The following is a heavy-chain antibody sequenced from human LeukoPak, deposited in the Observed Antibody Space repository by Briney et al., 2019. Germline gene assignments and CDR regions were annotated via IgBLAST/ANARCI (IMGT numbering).Heavy chain of an antibody. CDR3: AGDYCSGGSCYPNDAFDI. Sequence: ASVKVSCKASGYTFTSYYMHWVRQAPGQGLEWMGIINPSGGSTSYAQKFQGRVTMTRDMSTSTVYMELSSLRSEDTAVYYCAGDYCSGGSCYPNDAFDIWGQGTMVTVSS. V-gene: IGHV1-46*01. J-gene: IGHJ3*02. D-gene: IGHD2-15*01. CDR2: INPSGGST. CDR1: GYTFTSYY.